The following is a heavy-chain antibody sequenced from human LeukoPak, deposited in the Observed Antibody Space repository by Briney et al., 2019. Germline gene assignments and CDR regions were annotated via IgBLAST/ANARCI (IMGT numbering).Heavy chain of an antibody. D-gene: IGHD5-12*01. CDR3: ATGYYTVATIYNY. V-gene: IGHV3-21*01. CDR2: ISSSSSYI. Sequence: GGSLRLSCAASGFTFSSYSMNWVRQAPGKGLEWVSSISSSSSYIYYADSVKGRFTISRDNAKNSLYLQMNSLRAEDTAVYYCATGYYTVATIYNYWGQGTLVTVSS. CDR1: GFTFSSYS. J-gene: IGHJ4*02.